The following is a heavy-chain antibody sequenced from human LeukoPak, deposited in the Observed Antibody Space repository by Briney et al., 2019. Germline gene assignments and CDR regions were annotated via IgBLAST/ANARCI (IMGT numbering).Heavy chain of an antibody. V-gene: IGHV1-8*02. D-gene: IGHD3-22*01. J-gene: IGHJ5*02. Sequence: ASVKVSCKASGYTFTSYYMHWVRQAPGQGLEWMGWMNPNSGNTGYAQKFQGRVTMTRNTSISTAYMELSSLRSEDTAVYYCARDAHNYYDSSGYYYVSFDPWGQGTLVTVSS. CDR1: GYTFTSYY. CDR2: MNPNSGNT. CDR3: ARDAHNYYDSSGYYYVSFDP.